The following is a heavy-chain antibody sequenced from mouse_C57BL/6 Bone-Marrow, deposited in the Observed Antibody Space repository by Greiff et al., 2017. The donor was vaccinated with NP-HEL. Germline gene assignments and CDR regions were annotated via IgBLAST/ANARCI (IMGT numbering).Heavy chain of an antibody. D-gene: IGHD2-4*01. CDR1: GFTFSSYA. CDR2: ISSGGEYI. Sequence: EVKLMESGEGLVKPGGSLKLSCAATGFTFSSYAMSWVRQTPEKRLEWVAYISSGGEYIYYADTVKGRFTITRENARNTLFLQMNSLKSEETAMYYCTRESDYFYAMDYWGQGTSVTVSS. V-gene: IGHV5-9-1*02. J-gene: IGHJ4*01. CDR3: TRESDYFYAMDY.